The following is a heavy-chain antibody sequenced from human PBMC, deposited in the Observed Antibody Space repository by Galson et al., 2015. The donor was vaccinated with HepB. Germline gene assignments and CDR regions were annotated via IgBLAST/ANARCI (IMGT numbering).Heavy chain of an antibody. CDR3: AKVGAAGTTHYYYYGMDV. J-gene: IGHJ6*02. CDR2: ISYDGSNK. V-gene: IGHV3-30*18. D-gene: IGHD6-13*01. Sequence: SLRLSCAASGFTFSSYGMHWVRQAPGKGLEWVAVISYDGSNKYYADSVKGRFTISRDNSKNTLYLQMNSLRAEDTAVYYCAKVGAAGTTHYYYYGMDVWGQGTTVTVSS. CDR1: GFTFSSYG.